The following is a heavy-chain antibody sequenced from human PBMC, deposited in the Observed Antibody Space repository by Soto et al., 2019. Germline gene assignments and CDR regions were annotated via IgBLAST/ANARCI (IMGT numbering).Heavy chain of an antibody. Sequence: SETLSLTCTVSGGSISSYYWTWIRQPPGKGLEWIGYVSYSGSTNYNPSLKSRVTISVDTPKNQFSVELSSVTAADTAVYYCARSTASTRLGMDVWGQGTTVTVSS. V-gene: IGHV4-59*01. J-gene: IGHJ6*02. CDR3: ARSTASTRLGMDV. CDR1: GGSISSYY. D-gene: IGHD3-16*01. CDR2: VSYSGST.